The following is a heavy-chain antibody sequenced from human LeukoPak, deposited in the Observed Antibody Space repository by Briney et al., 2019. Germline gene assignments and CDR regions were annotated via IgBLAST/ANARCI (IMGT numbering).Heavy chain of an antibody. J-gene: IGHJ6*03. D-gene: IGHD2-2*01. V-gene: IGHV1-69*13. CDR2: IIPIFGTA. Sequence: GASVKVSCKASGGTFSSYAISWVRQAPGQGLEWMGGIIPIFGTANYAQKFQGRVTITADESTSTAYMELSSLRSEDTAVYYCARDVGYCSSTSCSFYYYYYYMDVWGKGTTVTVSS. CDR1: GGTFSSYA. CDR3: ARDVGYCSSTSCSFYYYYYYMDV.